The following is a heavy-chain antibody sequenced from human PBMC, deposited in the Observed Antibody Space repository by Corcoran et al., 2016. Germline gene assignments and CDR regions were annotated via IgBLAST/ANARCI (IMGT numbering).Heavy chain of an antibody. D-gene: IGHD3-22*01. V-gene: IGHV3-15*07. Sequence: EVQLVESGGGLVKPGGSLRLSCAASGFTFSNAWMNWVRQAPGKGLEWVGRIKSKTYGGTTDYAAPVKGRFTISRDDSKNTLYLQMNRLKTDDTAVYYCTTEGGDPGTMIVVVGGYWGQGTLVTVSS. CDR2: IKSKTYGGTT. CDR3: TTEGGDPGTMIVVVGGY. J-gene: IGHJ4*02. CDR1: GFTFSNAW.